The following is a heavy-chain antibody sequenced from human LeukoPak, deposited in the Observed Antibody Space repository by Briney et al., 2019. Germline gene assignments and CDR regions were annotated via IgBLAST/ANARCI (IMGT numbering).Heavy chain of an antibody. Sequence: SETLSLTCTVSGGSISSYYWSWIRQPPGMGLEWIGYIYYSGSTNYNPSLKSRVTISVDTSKNQFSLKLSSVTAADTAVYYCARTDRKDSSGWYLDYWGQGTLVTVSS. CDR1: GGSISSYY. CDR2: IYYSGST. D-gene: IGHD6-19*01. V-gene: IGHV4-59*01. J-gene: IGHJ4*02. CDR3: ARTDRKDSSGWYLDY.